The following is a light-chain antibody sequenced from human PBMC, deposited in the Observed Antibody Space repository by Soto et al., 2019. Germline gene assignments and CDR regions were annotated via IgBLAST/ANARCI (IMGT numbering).Light chain of an antibody. CDR3: CSYAGGSTYV. J-gene: IGLJ1*01. CDR1: NSDVGSYNL. CDR2: EVS. Sequence: QSALTQPASVSGSPGQSITISCTGTNSDVGSYNLVSWYQQHPGKAPKLMIFEVSKRPSGLSSRFSGSKFGNTASLTISGLQAEDEADYYCCSYAGGSTYVFGSGTKVTVL. V-gene: IGLV2-23*02.